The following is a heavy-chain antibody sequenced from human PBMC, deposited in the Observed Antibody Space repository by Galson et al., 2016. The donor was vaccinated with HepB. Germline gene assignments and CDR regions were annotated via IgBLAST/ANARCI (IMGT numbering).Heavy chain of an antibody. CDR3: ASNGWYCLDY. CDR2: IYRSGST. V-gene: IGHV4-4*02. D-gene: IGHD6-19*01. Sequence: SETLSLTCTVSGGSISNDNWWSWVRQSPGKGLGWIREIYRSGSTHYNPSLKSRATISVGKSNNRFSLRLNSVSAADTAIYFCASNGWYCLDYWGHGTLVTVSS. CDR1: GGSISNDNW. J-gene: IGHJ4*01.